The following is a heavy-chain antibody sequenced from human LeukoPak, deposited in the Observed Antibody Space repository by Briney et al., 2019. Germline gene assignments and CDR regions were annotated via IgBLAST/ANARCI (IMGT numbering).Heavy chain of an antibody. Sequence: PSETLSLTCTGSDNSISYGLYWGWIRQPPGKGLEWIGRVYHSGNTYYNPSLKSRVTMSVDTSKNQFSLKLTSVTAADTAVYYCSVTTTYWGPGTLVTVSS. J-gene: IGHJ4*02. V-gene: IGHV4-38-2*02. D-gene: IGHD4-11*01. CDR1: DNSISYGLY. CDR2: VYHSGNT. CDR3: SVTTTY.